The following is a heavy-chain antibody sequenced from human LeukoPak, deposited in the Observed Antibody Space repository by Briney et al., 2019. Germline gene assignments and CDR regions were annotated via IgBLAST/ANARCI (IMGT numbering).Heavy chain of an antibody. D-gene: IGHD3-10*01. Sequence: VASVKVSCKASGYTFTSYGISWVRQAPGQGLEWMGWISAYNGNTNYAQKLQGRVTMTTDTSTSTAYLQWSSLQASDTAMYYCARRSSESRWGFDPWGQGTLVTVSS. CDR1: GYTFTSYG. CDR3: ARRSSESRWGFDP. V-gene: IGHV1-18*01. J-gene: IGHJ5*02. CDR2: ISAYNGNT.